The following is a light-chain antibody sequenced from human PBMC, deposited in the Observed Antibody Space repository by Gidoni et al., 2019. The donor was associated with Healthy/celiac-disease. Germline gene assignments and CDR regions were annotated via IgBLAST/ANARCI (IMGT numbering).Light chain of an antibody. V-gene: IGKV3-11*01. J-gene: IGKJ4*01. CDR2: HES. Sequence: EIVLTHSPATLSLSPGERATLTCRASRSVSSYLAWYQQQPGQAPRLLIHHESNRATGIRARFSGSGSGTDLNLTISSIEPEDYAVYYCQQRSNWPPALTFGEGTKVEIK. CDR1: RSVSSY. CDR3: QQRSNWPPALT.